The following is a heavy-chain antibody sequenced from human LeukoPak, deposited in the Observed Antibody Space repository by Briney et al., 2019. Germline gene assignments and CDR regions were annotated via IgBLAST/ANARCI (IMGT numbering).Heavy chain of an antibody. CDR3: AKGDYGGFDY. V-gene: IGHV3-30*04. J-gene: IGHJ4*02. CDR2: ISYDGSNK. D-gene: IGHD4-23*01. CDR1: GFTFSSYA. Sequence: GGSLRLSCAASGFTFSSYAMHWVRQAPGKGLEWVAVISYDGSNKYYADSVKGRFTISRDNSKNTLYLQMNSLRAEDTAVYYCAKGDYGGFDYWGQGTLVTVSS.